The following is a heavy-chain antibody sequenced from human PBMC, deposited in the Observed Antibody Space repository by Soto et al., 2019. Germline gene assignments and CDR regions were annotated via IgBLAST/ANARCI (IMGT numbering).Heavy chain of an antibody. V-gene: IGHV1-69*01. CDR1: GGTFSSYA. CDR3: ARSQGSSTSLEIYYYYYYGMDV. J-gene: IGHJ6*02. CDR2: IIPISDTT. D-gene: IGHD2-2*01. Sequence: QVQLVQSGAEVKKPGSSVKVSCKASGGTFSSYAISWVRQAPGQGLEWMGGIIPISDTTHYAQKFQGRVTTTADESTSTAYMELSSLRSEDTAVYYCARSQGSSTSLEIYYYYYYGMDVWGQGTTVTVSS.